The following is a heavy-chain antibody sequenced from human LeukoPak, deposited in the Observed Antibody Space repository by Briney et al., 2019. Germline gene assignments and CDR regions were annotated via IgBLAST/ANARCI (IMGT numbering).Heavy chain of an antibody. V-gene: IGHV3-15*01. CDR3: STLWGIVPAAPYLDY. D-gene: IGHD3-16*01. J-gene: IGHJ4*02. Sequence: PGGSLRLSWAASGFTFSNAWMTWVRQAPAKGLEWVGHIKSEADGGTTDYAAPVKDRFTISRDDSKNTLYLQMNSLKTEDTAVYYCSTLWGIVPAAPYLDYWGQGTLLIVSS. CDR2: IKSEADGGTT. CDR1: GFTFSNAW.